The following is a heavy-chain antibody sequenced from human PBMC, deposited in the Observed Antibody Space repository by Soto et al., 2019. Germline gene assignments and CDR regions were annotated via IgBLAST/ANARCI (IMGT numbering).Heavy chain of an antibody. CDR2: IHAGNGNT. Sequence: QVQLVQSVAEEKKPGASVKVSCKASGYTFTSYAMHWVRQSPGQRLEWMGWIHAGNGNTKYSQKFQVGGTITRDTSARTGYLELSSLRAEDTAVYYCARDRQQLNWCDPWGHGTLVTVSA. CDR3: ARDRQQLNWCDP. D-gene: IGHD6-13*01. CDR1: GYTFTSYA. V-gene: IGHV1-3*05. J-gene: IGHJ5*02.